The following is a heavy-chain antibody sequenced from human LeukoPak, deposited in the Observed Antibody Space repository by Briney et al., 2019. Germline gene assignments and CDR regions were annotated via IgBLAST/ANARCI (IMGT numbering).Heavy chain of an antibody. CDR1: GFTFSSYA. J-gene: IGHJ4*02. V-gene: IGHV3-23*01. CDR3: AKVLRLRGHFDY. Sequence: GGSLRLSCAASGFTFSSYAMSWVRQAPGKGLEWVSAISGSGGSTYYADSVKGRFTTSRDNSKNTLYLQMNSLRAEDTAVYYCAKVLRLRGHFDYWGQGTLVTVSS. D-gene: IGHD5-18*01. CDR2: ISGSGGST.